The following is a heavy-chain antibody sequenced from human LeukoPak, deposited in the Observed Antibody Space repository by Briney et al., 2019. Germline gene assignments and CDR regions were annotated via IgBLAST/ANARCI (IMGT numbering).Heavy chain of an antibody. CDR2: ISSSGSTI. CDR1: GFTFSSYE. J-gene: IGHJ4*02. CDR3: ARVYAVFDY. Sequence: GGSLSLSCAASGFTFSSYEMNWVRQAPGKGLEWVSYISSSGSTIYYADSVKGRFTISRDNAKNSLYLQMNSLRAEDTAVYYCARVYAVFDYWGQGTLVTVSS. D-gene: IGHD2-8*01. V-gene: IGHV3-48*03.